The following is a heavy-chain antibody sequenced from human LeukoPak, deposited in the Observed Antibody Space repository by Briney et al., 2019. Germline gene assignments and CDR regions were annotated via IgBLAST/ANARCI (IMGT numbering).Heavy chain of an antibody. V-gene: IGHV4-34*01. D-gene: IGHD3-22*01. CDR1: IESFSCYH. Sequence: WETLSLTCAVYIESFSCYHWTWIRQTPGRGLEWIGEISGCGTTNINVSLRRRVSLSIDTSKNQFSLDMRSMTAEDTGVYYCARGQGVTLIKVGRNWFDPWSQGTPVIVSP. CDR3: ARGQGVTLIKVGRNWFDP. CDR2: ISGCGTT. J-gene: IGHJ5*02.